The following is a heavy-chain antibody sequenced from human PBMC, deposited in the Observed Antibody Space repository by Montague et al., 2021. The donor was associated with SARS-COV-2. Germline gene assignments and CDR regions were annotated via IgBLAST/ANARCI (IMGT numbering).Heavy chain of an antibody. D-gene: IGHD4-11*01. CDR2: INNRGNT. Sequence: SDTLSLTCTVSGDSISSSSYYWGWIRQPPGKGLEWIGSINNRGNTYNNPSLRSRVSISVDTSKNQFSLNVRSVTAADTGLFYCVRVTHPRSAWPYYMDVWGKGTTVTV. V-gene: IGHV4-39*01. CDR3: VRVTHPRSAWPYYMDV. J-gene: IGHJ6*03. CDR1: GDSISSSSYY.